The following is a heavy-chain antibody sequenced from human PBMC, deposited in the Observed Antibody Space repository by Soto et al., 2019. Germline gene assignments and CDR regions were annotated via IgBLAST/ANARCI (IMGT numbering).Heavy chain of an antibody. Sequence: QVQLQQWGAGLLKTSETLSLTCAVYGGSFSGYYWSWIRKPPGKGLEWIGESNHSGRTNYNPSLKSRVTISVDTSKNQFSLKLSSVTAADTAVYYCAIPLFSYYYYYMDVWGKGTTVTVSS. J-gene: IGHJ6*03. CDR1: GGSFSGYY. CDR3: AIPLFSYYYYYMDV. V-gene: IGHV4-34*01. CDR2: SNHSGRT.